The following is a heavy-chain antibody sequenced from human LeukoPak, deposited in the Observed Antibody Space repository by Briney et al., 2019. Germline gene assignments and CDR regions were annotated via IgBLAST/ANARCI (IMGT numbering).Heavy chain of an antibody. CDR1: GFTFSSYG. D-gene: IGHD3-22*01. CDR2: ISYDRSNK. Sequence: GRSLRLSCAASGFTFSSYGMHWVRQAPGKGLEWVAVISYDRSNKYYADSVKGRFTISRDNSKNTLYLQMNSLRAEDTAVYYCAAGSSGYAFDYWGQGTLVTVSS. CDR3: AAGSSGYAFDY. J-gene: IGHJ4*02. V-gene: IGHV3-30*03.